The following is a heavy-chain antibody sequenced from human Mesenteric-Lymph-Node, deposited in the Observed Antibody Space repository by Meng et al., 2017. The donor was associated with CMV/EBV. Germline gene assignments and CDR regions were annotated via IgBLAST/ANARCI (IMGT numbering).Heavy chain of an antibody. CDR2: IFYSGST. CDR1: GGSTTSNHYY. D-gene: IGHD1-26*01. V-gene: IGHV4-39*01. CDR3: VKGWEQMSYYGMDV. Sequence: SETLSLTCTVSGGSTTSNHYYWGWVRQTPGKGLEWIGNIFYSGSTSFNPSLTSRVTISIDRSMNQFSLRLSSVTAADTAIYYCVKGWEQMSYYGMDVWGQGTTVTVSS. J-gene: IGHJ6*02.